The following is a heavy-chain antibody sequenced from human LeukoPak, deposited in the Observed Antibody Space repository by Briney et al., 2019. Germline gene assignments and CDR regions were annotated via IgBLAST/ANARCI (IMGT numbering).Heavy chain of an antibody. J-gene: IGHJ3*02. V-gene: IGHV1-8*03. CDR3: ARDGMYNWNDKSDAFDI. CDR2: MNPNSGNT. CDR1: GYTFTSYD. D-gene: IGHD1-1*01. Sequence: ASVKVSCKASGYTFTSYDINWVRQATGQGLEWMGWMNPNSGNTGYAQKFQGRVTITRNTSISTAYMELSSLRSEDTAVYYCARDGMYNWNDKSDAFDIWGQGTMVTVSS.